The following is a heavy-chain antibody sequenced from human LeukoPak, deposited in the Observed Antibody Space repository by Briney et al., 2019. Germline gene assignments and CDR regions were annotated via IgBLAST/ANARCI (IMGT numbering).Heavy chain of an antibody. CDR3: ARTHVDTAMVTLQLYNFDY. V-gene: IGHV4-39*01. Sequence: KPSETLSLTCTVSGGSISSSSYYWGWIRPPPGKGLEWIGRIYYSGSTYYNPSLKSRVTISVDTSKNQFSLKLSFVTAADTAVYYCARTHVDTAMVTLQLYNFDYWGQGTLVTVSS. CDR2: IYYSGST. J-gene: IGHJ4*02. D-gene: IGHD5-18*01. CDR1: GGSISSSSYY.